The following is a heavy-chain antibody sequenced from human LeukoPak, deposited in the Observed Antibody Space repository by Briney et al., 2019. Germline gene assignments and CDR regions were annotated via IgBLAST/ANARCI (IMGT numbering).Heavy chain of an antibody. CDR1: GFTFSTYA. D-gene: IGHD7-27*01. Sequence: GGSLRLSCAASGFTFSTYAMSWVRQAPGKGLEWVSAISGSGRNTYYADSVKGRFTISRDNSKNTLYLQMNSLRAEDAAVYYCATIGDRRTGELYRIDYWGQGTLVTVSS. V-gene: IGHV3-23*01. CDR2: ISGSGRNT. CDR3: ATIGDRRTGELYRIDY. J-gene: IGHJ4*02.